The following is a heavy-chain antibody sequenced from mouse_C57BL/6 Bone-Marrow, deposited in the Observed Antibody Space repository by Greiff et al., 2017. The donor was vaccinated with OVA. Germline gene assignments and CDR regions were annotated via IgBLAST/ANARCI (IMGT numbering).Heavy chain of an antibody. Sequence: DVKLVESGGDLVKPGGSLKLSCAASGFTFSSYGMSWVRQTPDKRLEWVATISSGGSYTYYPDSVKGRFTLSRDNAKNTLYLQMSSLKSEDTARYYCARRWNYYGSSYGDYFDYWGQGTTLTVSS. CDR2: ISSGGSYT. CDR3: ARRWNYYGSSYGDYFDY. J-gene: IGHJ2*01. V-gene: IGHV5-6*02. D-gene: IGHD1-1*01. CDR1: GFTFSSYG.